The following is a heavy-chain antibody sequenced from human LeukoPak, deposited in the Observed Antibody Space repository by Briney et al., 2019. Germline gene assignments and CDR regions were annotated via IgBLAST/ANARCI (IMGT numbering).Heavy chain of an antibody. D-gene: IGHD3-16*01. V-gene: IGHV3-9*01. J-gene: IGHJ4*02. CDR1: GFTFDDYG. Sequence: GRSLRLSCAASGFTFDDYGMHWVRQAPGKGLEWVSGISWNSGSIGYADSVEGRFTISRDNAKNSLYLRMNSLRAEDTALYYCAKAPRGNDDYFDYWGQGTLVTVSS. CDR2: ISWNSGSI. CDR3: AKAPRGNDDYFDY.